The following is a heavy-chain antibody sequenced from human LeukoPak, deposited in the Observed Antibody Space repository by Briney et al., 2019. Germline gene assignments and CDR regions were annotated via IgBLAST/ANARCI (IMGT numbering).Heavy chain of an antibody. CDR2: ISYSGST. CDR1: GGSISSYY. D-gene: IGHD3-3*01. V-gene: IGHV4-59*01. J-gene: IGHJ4*01. CDR3: ATSAYDFWSGYPLLFD. Sequence: SPETLSLTRTVSGGSISSYYWSWIRQPPGKGLEWVGYISYSGSTNYNPSLTSRVTISVDTPKNKFSLKLNSVTAADAAVYYCATSAYDFWSGYPLLFDWGHGTLVTVAS.